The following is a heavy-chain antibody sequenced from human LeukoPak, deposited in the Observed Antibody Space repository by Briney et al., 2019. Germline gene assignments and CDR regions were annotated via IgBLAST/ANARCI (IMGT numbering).Heavy chain of an antibody. J-gene: IGHJ4*02. V-gene: IGHV4-34*01. D-gene: IGHD2-21*02. CDR3: ARRSTYCGGDCYTRLDY. Sequence: SETLSLTCAVYGGSFSDYYWSWIRQPPGKGLEWIGEINHSGSTNYNPSLKSRVTISVDTSKNQFSLKLSSVTAADTAVYYCARRSTYCGGDCYTRLDYWGQGTLVTVSS. CDR2: INHSGST. CDR1: GGSFSDYY.